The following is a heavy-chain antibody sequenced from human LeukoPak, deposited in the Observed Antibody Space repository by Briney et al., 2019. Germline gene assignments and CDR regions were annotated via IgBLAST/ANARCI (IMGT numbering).Heavy chain of an antibody. CDR3: ARGPPMAYCGGDCYKHDY. CDR1: GYTFTSYG. J-gene: IGHJ4*02. D-gene: IGHD2-21*02. Sequence: GASVKVSCKASGYTFTSYGISWVRQASGQGLEWMGWISAYNGNTNYAQKLQGRVTMTTDTSTSTAYMELRSLRSDDTAVYYCARGPPMAYCGGDCYKHDYWGQGTLVTVSS. V-gene: IGHV1-18*01. CDR2: ISAYNGNT.